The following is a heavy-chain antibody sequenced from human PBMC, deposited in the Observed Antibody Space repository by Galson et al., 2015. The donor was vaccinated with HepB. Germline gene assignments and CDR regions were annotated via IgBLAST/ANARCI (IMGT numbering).Heavy chain of an antibody. CDR3: ARDPTTVNNYYFDY. D-gene: IGHD4-11*01. J-gene: IGHJ4*02. CDR1: GFTFSSYS. V-gene: IGHV3-21*01. Sequence: SLRLSCAASGFTFSSYSMNWVRQAPGKGLEWVSSISSSSSYIYYADSVKGRFTISRDNAKNSLYLQMNSLGAEDTAVYYCARDPTTVNNYYFDYWGQGTLVTVSS. CDR2: ISSSSSYI.